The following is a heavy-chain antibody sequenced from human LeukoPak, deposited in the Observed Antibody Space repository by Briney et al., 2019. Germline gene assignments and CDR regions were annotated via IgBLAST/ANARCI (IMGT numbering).Heavy chain of an antibody. V-gene: IGHV3-23*01. Sequence: GGSLRLSCAASGFTFSSYAMSWVRQAPGKGLEWVSAISGSGGSTYYADSVKGRFTTSRDNSKNTLYLQMNSLRAEDTAVYYCAKDLATYYYDSSGYYLFDYWGQGTLVTVSS. CDR1: GFTFSSYA. CDR3: AKDLATYYYDSSGYYLFDY. D-gene: IGHD3-22*01. CDR2: ISGSGGST. J-gene: IGHJ4*02.